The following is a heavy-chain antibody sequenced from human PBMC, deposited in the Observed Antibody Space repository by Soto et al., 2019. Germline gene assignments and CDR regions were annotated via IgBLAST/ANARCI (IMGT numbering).Heavy chain of an antibody. CDR3: AKQVAQLDDY. Sequence: PGGSLRLSCAASGFPFSTYAMSWVRQAPGQGLEWISGISGSGGTTYYADSVKGRFTISRDNSKNTLYLQMNTLRAEDTAVYYCAKQVAQLDDYWGQGTLVTVSS. D-gene: IGHD6-13*01. V-gene: IGHV3-23*01. J-gene: IGHJ4*02. CDR1: GFPFSTYA. CDR2: ISGSGGTT.